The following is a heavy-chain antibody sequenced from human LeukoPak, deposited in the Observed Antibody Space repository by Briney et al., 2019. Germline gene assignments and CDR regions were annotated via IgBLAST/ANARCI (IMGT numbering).Heavy chain of an antibody. CDR1: GFTFSNAW. V-gene: IGHV3-15*01. J-gene: IGHJ4*02. Sequence: GGSLRLSCAASGFTFSNAWMSWVRQAPGKGREWVSRIKSKTDGGTTDYAAPVKGRVTISRDDPNKMLYLQMNSLKTEDTGVYYCTLVGCSGGSCFSGHYWGQGTLVTVSS. D-gene: IGHD2-15*01. CDR3: TLVGCSGGSCFSGHY. CDR2: IKSKTDGGTT.